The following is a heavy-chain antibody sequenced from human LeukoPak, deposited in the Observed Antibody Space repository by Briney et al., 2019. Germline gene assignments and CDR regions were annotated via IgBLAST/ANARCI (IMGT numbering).Heavy chain of an antibody. D-gene: IGHD3-10*01. CDR3: ARDRTMDDY. CDR2: ISGSSSNT. Sequence: GGSLRLSCAASGFTFSSYSMNWVRQGPPKGLEWVAYISGSSSNTSYGDSVRGRFTVSRDNAKNSLFLQMNSLRVEDTAIYYCARDRTMDDYWGQGTLVTVSS. V-gene: IGHV3-48*01. CDR1: GFTFSSYS. J-gene: IGHJ4*02.